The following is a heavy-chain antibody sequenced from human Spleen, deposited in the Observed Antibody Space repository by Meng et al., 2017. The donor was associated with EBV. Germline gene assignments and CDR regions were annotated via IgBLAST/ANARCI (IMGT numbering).Heavy chain of an antibody. CDR3: ARGVRWLRSNFDY. CDR2: INNSGST. V-gene: IGHV4-34*01. D-gene: IGHD4-23*01. Sequence: QVQVQRWGAGLVKPSETLPLSCRVEIGCFSDNYWRWIRQPPGKGLEWIGTINNSGSTNYNPSLKSRITISIDTSRNQFSLRLSSVTAADTAIYYCARGVRWLRSNFDYWGQGTLVTVSS. J-gene: IGHJ4*02. CDR1: IGCFSDNY.